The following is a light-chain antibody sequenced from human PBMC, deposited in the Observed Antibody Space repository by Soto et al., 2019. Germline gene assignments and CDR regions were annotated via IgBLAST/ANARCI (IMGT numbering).Light chain of an antibody. J-gene: IGLJ2*01. V-gene: IGLV1-47*01. CDR2: RND. Sequence: QSLLTQTPSASGTPGQRVTISCSGSNSNMGRNYVYWYQQVPGTAPKLLMYRNDVRPSGIPDRITGSKSGTSASLAISGLRSEDEADYYCAVWDSSLNGVAFGGGTKLTVL. CDR1: NSNMGRNY. CDR3: AVWDSSLNGVA.